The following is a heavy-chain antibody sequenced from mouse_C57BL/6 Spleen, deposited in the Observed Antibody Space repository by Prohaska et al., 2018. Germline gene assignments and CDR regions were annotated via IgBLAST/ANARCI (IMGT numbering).Heavy chain of an antibody. CDR2: INPNNGGT. Sequence: GASVKISCKASGYTFTDYYMNWVKQSHGKSLEWIGYINPNNGGTSYNQKFKGKATLTVNKSSSTAYMELRSLTSEDSAVYYCARSAQATLAWFAYWGQGTLVTVSA. V-gene: IGHV1-22*01. D-gene: IGHD3-2*02. J-gene: IGHJ3*01. CDR3: ARSAQATLAWFAY. CDR1: GYTFTDYY.